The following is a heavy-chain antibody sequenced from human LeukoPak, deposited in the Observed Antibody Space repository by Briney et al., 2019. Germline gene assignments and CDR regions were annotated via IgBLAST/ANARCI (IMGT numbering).Heavy chain of an antibody. CDR3: ARDVGYSSSWYGDYMDV. V-gene: IGHV3-23*01. Sequence: GGSLRLSCAASGFTFSSYAMSWVRQAPGKGLEWVSAISGSGGSTYYADSVKGRFTISRDNSKNTLYLQMNSLRAEDTAVYYCARDVGYSSSWYGDYMDVWGKGTTVTVSS. D-gene: IGHD6-13*01. CDR2: ISGSGGST. CDR1: GFTFSSYA. J-gene: IGHJ6*03.